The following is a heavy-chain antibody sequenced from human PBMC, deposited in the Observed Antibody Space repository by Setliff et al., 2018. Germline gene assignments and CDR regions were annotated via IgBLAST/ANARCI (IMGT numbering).Heavy chain of an antibody. CDR3: ARDLFSSSWYDH. CDR2: INLVDGET. CDR1: GFTFTGYS. D-gene: IGHD6-19*01. Sequence: ASVKVSCKASGFTFTGYSIHWVRQAPGQGLEWVGWINLVDGETRYARKFQGRVTMTRDTSITTAYMEISSLTSDDTAVYYCARDLFSSSWYDHWGQGTQVTVSS. J-gene: IGHJ5*02. V-gene: IGHV1-2*02.